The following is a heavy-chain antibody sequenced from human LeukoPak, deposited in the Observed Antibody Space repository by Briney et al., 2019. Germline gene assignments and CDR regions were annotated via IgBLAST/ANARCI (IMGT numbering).Heavy chain of an antibody. V-gene: IGHV3-7*04. J-gene: IGHJ4*02. D-gene: IGHD6-19*01. CDR2: IKEDASEK. CDR3: ARDSGGSLDN. CDR1: GFTFSTYW. Sequence: GGSLRLSCAASGFTFSTYWMAWVRQAPGKGLEWVANIKEDASEKYYVDSVKGRFTISRDNARNSLYLQMNSLRAEDTAVYHCARDSGGSLDNGGQGTLVTVSS.